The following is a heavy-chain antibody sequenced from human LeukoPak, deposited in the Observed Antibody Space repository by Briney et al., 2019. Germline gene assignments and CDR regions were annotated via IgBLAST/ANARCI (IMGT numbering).Heavy chain of an antibody. J-gene: IGHJ3*02. V-gene: IGHV1-69*05. CDR1: GGTFSSYV. CDR3: AAITAYFDWFPFQGGDNAFDI. Sequence: SVKVSCKASGGTFSSYVISWVRQAPGQGLEWMGGIIPIFGTANYAQKFQERVTITRDMSTSTAYMELSSLRSEDTAVYYCAAITAYFDWFPFQGGDNAFDIWGQGTMVTVSS. D-gene: IGHD3-9*01. CDR2: IIPIFGTA.